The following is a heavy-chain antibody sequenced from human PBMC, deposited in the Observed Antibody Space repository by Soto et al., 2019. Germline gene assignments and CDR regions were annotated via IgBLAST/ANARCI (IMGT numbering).Heavy chain of an antibody. CDR1: RFTFSTYA. CDR3: AKSLFGGPDI. CDR2: ISGGGGDT. D-gene: IGHD2-15*01. J-gene: IGHJ3*02. Sequence: LRLSCAASRFTFSTYAMSWVRQAPGKGLEWVSGISGGGGDTSYADSVRGRFTCSRDNSKNTLYLQMNSLRAEDTALYYCAKSLFGGPDIWGQGTMVTVSS. V-gene: IGHV3-23*01.